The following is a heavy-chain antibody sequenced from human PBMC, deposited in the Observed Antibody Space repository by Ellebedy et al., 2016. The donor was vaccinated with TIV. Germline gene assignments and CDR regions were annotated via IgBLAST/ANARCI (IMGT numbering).Heavy chain of an antibody. CDR3: ARPAVRDPYYYYGMDV. V-gene: IGHV7-4-1*02. J-gene: IGHJ6*02. CDR1: GGTFSSYA. D-gene: IGHD4-11*01. Sequence: ASVKVSCKASGGTFSSYAMNWVRQAPGQGLEWMGWINTNTGNPTYAQGFTGRFVFSLDTSVSTAYLQISSLKAEDTAVYYCARPAVRDPYYYYGMDVWGQGTTVTVSS. CDR2: INTNTGNP.